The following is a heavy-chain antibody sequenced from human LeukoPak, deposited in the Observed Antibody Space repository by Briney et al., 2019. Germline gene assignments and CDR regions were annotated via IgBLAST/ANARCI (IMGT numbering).Heavy chain of an antibody. D-gene: IGHD4-23*01. CDR1: GGSIGSYY. CDR2: ILTSGST. V-gene: IGHV4-4*07. Sequence: PSETLSLTCTVTGGSIGSYYWSWLRQPAGKGLEWIGRILTSGSTNYNPSLKSRVTMSVDTSNNQFSLMLNSVTAADTAVYYCARMDYGGTLWYFDYWGQGTLVTVSS. CDR3: ARMDYGGTLWYFDY. J-gene: IGHJ4*02.